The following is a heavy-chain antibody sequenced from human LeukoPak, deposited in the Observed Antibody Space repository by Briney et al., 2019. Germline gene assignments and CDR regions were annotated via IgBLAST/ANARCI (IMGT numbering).Heavy chain of an antibody. Sequence: SETLSLTCTVSGGSISSYYWSWIRQPPGKGLEWIGYLHYSGSTNYNPSLKSRVTISVDRSKNQFSLKLSSVTAADTAVYYCARGQYQLPNWFDPWGQGTLVTVSS. J-gene: IGHJ5*02. CDR2: LHYSGST. CDR3: ARGQYQLPNWFDP. D-gene: IGHD2-2*01. V-gene: IGHV4-59*12. CDR1: GGSISSYY.